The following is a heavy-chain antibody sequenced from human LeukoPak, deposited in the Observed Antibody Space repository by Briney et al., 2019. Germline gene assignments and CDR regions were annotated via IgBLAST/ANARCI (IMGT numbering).Heavy chain of an antibody. CDR2: ISYDGRDK. J-gene: IGHJ4*02. D-gene: IGHD1-26*01. Sequence: QPGRSLRLSCAASGFTFSTYAMHWVRQAPGKGLEWVTVISYDGRDKKYADSVKGRFSISRDNSKSTLYLQMDSLRSEDTAVYYCAKDSGNYANYYFDHWGQGTLVTVSP. V-gene: IGHV3-30*04. CDR3: AKDSGNYANYYFDH. CDR1: GFTFSTYA.